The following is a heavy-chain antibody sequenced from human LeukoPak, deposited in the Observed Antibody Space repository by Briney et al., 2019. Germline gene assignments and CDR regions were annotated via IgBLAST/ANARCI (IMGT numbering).Heavy chain of an antibody. V-gene: IGHV4-39*07. CDR1: GGSISSSSYY. CDR2: IYYSGST. J-gene: IGHJ4*02. Sequence: NPSETLSLTCTVSGGSISSSSYYWGWIRQPPGKGLEWTGSIYYSGSTYYNPSLKSRVTISVDTSKNQFSLKLSSVTAADTAGYYCAGLLAGSGSYFDYWGQGTLVTVSS. CDR3: AGLLAGSGSYFDY. D-gene: IGHD3-10*01.